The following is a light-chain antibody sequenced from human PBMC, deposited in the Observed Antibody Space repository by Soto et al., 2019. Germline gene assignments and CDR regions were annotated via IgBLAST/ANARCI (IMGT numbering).Light chain of an antibody. V-gene: IGKV3-20*01. J-gene: IGKJ1*01. Sequence: VLTQSPDTLSLSPGERATLSCRANQSVSSNFLAWYQQKPGQAPRLLISGPSNSATGIPDRFSGSGSGTDFTLTISRLEPEDFAVYYCQQYGSARTFGQVTKV. CDR1: QSVSSNF. CDR3: QQYGSART. CDR2: GPS.